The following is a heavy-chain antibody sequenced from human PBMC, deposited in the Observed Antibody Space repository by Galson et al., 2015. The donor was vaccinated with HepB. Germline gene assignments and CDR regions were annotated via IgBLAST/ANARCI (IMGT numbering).Heavy chain of an antibody. Sequence: SLRLSCAASGFTFSSYWMSWVRQAPGKGLEWVANIKQDGSEKYYVDSVKGRFTISRDNSKNTLYLQMNSLRAEDTAVYYCAKDQVAARLNYWGQGTLVTVSS. D-gene: IGHD6-13*01. CDR1: GFTFSSYW. J-gene: IGHJ4*02. CDR2: IKQDGSEK. V-gene: IGHV3-7*03. CDR3: AKDQVAARLNY.